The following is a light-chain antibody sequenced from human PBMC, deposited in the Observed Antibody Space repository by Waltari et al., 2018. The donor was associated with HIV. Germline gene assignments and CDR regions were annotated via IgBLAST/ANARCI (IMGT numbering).Light chain of an antibody. CDR3: SSYTSSSTWV. V-gene: IGLV2-14*01. J-gene: IGLJ3*02. Sequence: QSALTQPASVSGSPGQSITISCTGPSSYVGCYNYFSWYQQHPGKAPKLMIYEVSNRPSGVSNRFSGSKSGNTTSLTISGLQAEDEADYYCSSYTSSSTWVFGGGTKLTVL. CDR2: EVS. CDR1: SSYVGCYNY.